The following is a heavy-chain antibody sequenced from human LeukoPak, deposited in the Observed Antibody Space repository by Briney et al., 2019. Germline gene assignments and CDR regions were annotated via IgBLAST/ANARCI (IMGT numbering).Heavy chain of an antibody. CDR1: GYTFTSYD. V-gene: IGHV1-8*01. Sequence: ASVKVSCKASGYTFTSYDINWVRQATGHGLEWMGWMNPNSGNTGYAQKFQGRVTMTRNTSISTAYMELSSLRSEDTAVYYCARPSRITGTTDYWGQGTLVTVSS. CDR2: MNPNSGNT. D-gene: IGHD1-20*01. CDR3: ARPSRITGTTDY. J-gene: IGHJ4*02.